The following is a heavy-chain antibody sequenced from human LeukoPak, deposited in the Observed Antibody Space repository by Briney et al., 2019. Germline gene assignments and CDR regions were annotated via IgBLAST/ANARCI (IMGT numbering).Heavy chain of an antibody. D-gene: IGHD6-13*01. J-gene: IGHJ6*02. CDR2: INHRGST. V-gene: IGHV4-34*01. Sequence: SETQSLTCAVYGGSFSGYYWSWIRQPPGKGLEWIGEINHRGSTNYNPSLKSRVTISVDTSKNQFSLKLSSVTAADTAVYYCASFSSSWYQDYYYGMDVWGQGTTVTVSS. CDR1: GGSFSGYY. CDR3: ASFSSSWYQDYYYGMDV.